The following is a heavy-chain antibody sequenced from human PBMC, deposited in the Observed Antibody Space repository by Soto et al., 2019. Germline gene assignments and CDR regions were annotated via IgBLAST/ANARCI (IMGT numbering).Heavy chain of an antibody. J-gene: IGHJ4*02. D-gene: IGHD6-13*01. V-gene: IGHV3-53*01. CDR2: IYSGGST. CDR1: GFTVSSNY. CDR3: ASRDGGAAAGLDY. Sequence: GGSLRLSCAASGFTVSSNYMSWVRQAPGKGLEWVSVIYSGGSTCYADSVKGRFTISRDNSKNTLYLQMNSLRAEDTAVYYCASRDGGAAAGLDYWGQGTRVTVSS.